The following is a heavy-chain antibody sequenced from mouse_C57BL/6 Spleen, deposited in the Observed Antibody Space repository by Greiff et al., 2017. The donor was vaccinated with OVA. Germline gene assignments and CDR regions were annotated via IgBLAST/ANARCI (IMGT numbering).Heavy chain of an antibody. Sequence: VQLQQPGAELVKPGASVKMSCKASGYTFTSYWITWVKQRPGQGLEWIGDIYPGSGSTNYNEKFKSKATLTVDTSSSTAYMQLSSLTSEDSAVYYCARGDYYGSRGAWFGYWGQGTLVTVSA. CDR3: ARGDYYGSRGAWFGY. CDR1: GYTFTSYW. V-gene: IGHV1-55*01. CDR2: IYPGSGST. J-gene: IGHJ3*01. D-gene: IGHD1-1*01.